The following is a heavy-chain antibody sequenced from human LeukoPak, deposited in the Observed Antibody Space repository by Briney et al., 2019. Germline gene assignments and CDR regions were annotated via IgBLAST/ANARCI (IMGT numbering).Heavy chain of an antibody. Sequence: SETLSLTCTVSGVSISSSNSYWGWIRQPPGKGLEWIGTLYYGGNTYYNPSLKSRITISVDTSKNQFSLRLTSVTAADTAVYYCARQGDSITGYNLDWFDPWGPGTLVIVSS. J-gene: IGHJ5*02. CDR2: LYYGGNT. CDR3: ARQGDSITGYNLDWFDP. CDR1: GVSISSSNSY. V-gene: IGHV4-39*01. D-gene: IGHD1-14*01.